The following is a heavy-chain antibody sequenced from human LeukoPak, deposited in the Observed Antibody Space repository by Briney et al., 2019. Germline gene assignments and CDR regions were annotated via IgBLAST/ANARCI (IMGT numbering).Heavy chain of an antibody. V-gene: IGHV3-21*01. J-gene: IGHJ4*02. D-gene: IGHD6-13*01. CDR2: ISSASSYI. Sequence: PGGSLRLSCAASGFNFNDFGMNWVRQAPGKGLEWVSFISSASSYIYYADSVKGRFTISRDNAKNSLFLQMNTLRAEDTAMYYCARGEGVYSVKWGRGTLVTVSS. CDR1: GFNFNDFG. CDR3: ARGEGVYSVK.